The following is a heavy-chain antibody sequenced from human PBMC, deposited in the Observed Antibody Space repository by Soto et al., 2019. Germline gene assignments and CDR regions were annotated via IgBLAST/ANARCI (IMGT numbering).Heavy chain of an antibody. CDR2: IYYSGST. J-gene: IGHJ6*02. CDR3: ARDTRICTNGVCYTDYYYYGMDV. Sequence: SETLSLTCTVSGGSIISYYWIFIRQPPFKGREWIVYIYYSGSTNYNPSLKSRVTISVDTSKNQFSLKLSSVTAADTAVYYCARDTRICTNGVCYTDYYYYGMDVWGQGTTVTVSS. V-gene: IGHV4-59*01. D-gene: IGHD2-8*01. CDR1: GGSIISYY.